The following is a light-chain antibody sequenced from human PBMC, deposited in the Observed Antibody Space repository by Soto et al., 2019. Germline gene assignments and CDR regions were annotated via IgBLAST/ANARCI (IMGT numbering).Light chain of an antibody. V-gene: IGLV2-8*01. Sequence: QSVLTQPPSASGSPGQSVTISCTGTSSDVGGYNYVSWYQQHPGKAPKLMIYEVSERPSGVPDRFSGSKSSNTASLTASGLQAEDEADYYCSSYAGSNNFVFGTGTKGTVL. CDR2: EVS. CDR3: SSYAGSNNFV. CDR1: SSDVGGYNY. J-gene: IGLJ1*01.